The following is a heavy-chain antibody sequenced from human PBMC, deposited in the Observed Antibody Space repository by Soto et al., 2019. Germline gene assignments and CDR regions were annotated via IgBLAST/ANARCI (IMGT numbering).Heavy chain of an antibody. CDR2: IVVGSGNT. CDR3: ARDNLHSLLRDAFDI. CDR1: GYTFTSSA. D-gene: IGHD2-15*01. J-gene: IGHJ3*02. Sequence: SVKVSCKASGYTFTSSAMQWVRQARGQRLEWIGWIVVGSGNTNCAQKFQERVTITRDMSTSTAYMELSSLRSEDTAVYYCARDNLHSLLRDAFDIWGQGTMVTVSS. V-gene: IGHV1-58*02.